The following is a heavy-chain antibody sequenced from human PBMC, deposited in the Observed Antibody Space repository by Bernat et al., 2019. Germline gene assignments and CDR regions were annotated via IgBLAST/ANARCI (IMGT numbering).Heavy chain of an antibody. CDR2: ISSSGSTI. D-gene: IGHD3-3*01. Sequence: EVQLVESGGGLVQPGGSLRLSCAASGFTFSSYEMNWVRQAPGKGLEWVSYISSSGSTIYYADSVKGRFTISRDNAKNSLYLQMNSLRAEDTAVYYCARDLNDFWSGYYTKSDYWGQGTLVTVSS. V-gene: IGHV3-48*03. CDR1: GFTFSSYE. CDR3: ARDLNDFWSGYYTKSDY. J-gene: IGHJ4*02.